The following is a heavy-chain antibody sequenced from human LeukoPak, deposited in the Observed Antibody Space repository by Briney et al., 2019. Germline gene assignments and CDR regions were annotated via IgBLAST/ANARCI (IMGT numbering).Heavy chain of an antibody. V-gene: IGHV3-23*01. J-gene: IGHJ4*02. CDR1: GFPFSETA. CDR3: AKEHLKYANDNRGSFDY. D-gene: IGHD3-22*01. CDR2: ITRGGSP. Sequence: GSLRLSCVASGFPFSETAMTWVRQAPGKGLEGLSVITRGGSPYYADSVKGRFTISRDNARNTVYLQLNSLRNEDTALYYCAKEHLKYANDNRGSFDYWGQGTLVTVSS.